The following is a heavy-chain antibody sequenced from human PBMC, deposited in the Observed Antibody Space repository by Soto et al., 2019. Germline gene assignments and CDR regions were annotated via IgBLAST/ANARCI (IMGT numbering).Heavy chain of an antibody. Sequence: QVQLQESGPGLVKPSQTLSLTCTVSGGSISSGGYYWSWIRQHPGKGLEWIGYIYYSGSTYYNPSLQSRVTISVDTSKNQFSLKLSSVTAADTAVYYCARGWLHPWYFDLWGRGTLVTVSS. D-gene: IGHD5-12*01. CDR1: GGSISSGGYY. CDR3: ARGWLHPWYFDL. J-gene: IGHJ2*01. V-gene: IGHV4-31*03. CDR2: IYYSGST.